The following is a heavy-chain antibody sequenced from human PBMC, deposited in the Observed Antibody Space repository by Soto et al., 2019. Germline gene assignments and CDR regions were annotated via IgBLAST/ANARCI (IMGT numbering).Heavy chain of an antibody. J-gene: IGHJ4*02. CDR3: TSPLYDSSGRDY. D-gene: IGHD3-22*01. Sequence: GGSLRLSWAASGFTFSGSAMHWVRQASGKGLEGVGRIRSKANSYATAYAASVKGRFTISRDDSKNTAYLQMNSLKTEDTAVYYCTSPLYDSSGRDYWGQGTLVTVSS. CDR2: IRSKANSYAT. CDR1: GFTFSGSA. V-gene: IGHV3-73*01.